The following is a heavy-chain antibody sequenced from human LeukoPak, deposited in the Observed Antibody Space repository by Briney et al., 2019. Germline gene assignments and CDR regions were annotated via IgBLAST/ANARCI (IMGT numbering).Heavy chain of an antibody. V-gene: IGHV1-69*06. D-gene: IGHD4-11*01. CDR2: IIPIFGTA. J-gene: IGHJ6*03. CDR1: GGTFSSYA. Sequence: SVKVSCKASGGTFSSYAISWVRQAPGQGLEWMGGIIPIFGTANYAQKFQGRVTITADKSTSTAYMELSSLRSDDTAVYYCARAGTTVTTYYYYMDVWGKGTTVTVSS. CDR3: ARAGTTVTTYYYYMDV.